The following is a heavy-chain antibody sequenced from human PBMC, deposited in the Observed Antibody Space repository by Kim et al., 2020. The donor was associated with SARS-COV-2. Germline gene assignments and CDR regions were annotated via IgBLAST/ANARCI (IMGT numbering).Heavy chain of an antibody. V-gene: IGHV3-30*18. J-gene: IGHJ4*02. CDR1: GFTFSSYG. CDR2: ISYDGSNK. D-gene: IGHD4-17*01. Sequence: GGSLRLSCAASGFTFSSYGMHWVRQAPGKGLEWVAVISYDGSNKYYADSVKGRFTISRDNSKNTLYLQMNSLRAEDTAVYYCAKDLTVTTSTRGYWGQGT. CDR3: AKDLTVTTSTRGY.